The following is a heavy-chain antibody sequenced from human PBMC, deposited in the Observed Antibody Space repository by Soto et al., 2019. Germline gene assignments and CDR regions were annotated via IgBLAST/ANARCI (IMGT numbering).Heavy chain of an antibody. D-gene: IGHD3-22*01. V-gene: IGHV3-48*02. CDR2: ISSSSSTI. J-gene: IGHJ1*01. CDR1: GFTFSSYS. Sequence: GGSLRLSCAASGFTFSSYSMNWVRQAPGKGLEWVSYISSSSSTIYYADSVKGRFTISRDNAKNSLYLQMNSLRDEDTAVYYCARDYDSSDYYNSFAEYFQHWGQGTLVTVSS. CDR3: ARDYDSSDYYNSFAEYFQH.